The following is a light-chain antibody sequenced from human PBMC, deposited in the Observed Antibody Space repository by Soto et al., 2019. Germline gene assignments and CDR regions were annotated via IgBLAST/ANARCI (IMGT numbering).Light chain of an antibody. CDR3: QQYNNWPPIT. Sequence: EIVMTQSPVTLSVSPGERATLSCRASQSVSSSYLAWYQQKPGQAPRLLIYGASSRATGIPDRFSGSGSGTDFTLTISRLEPEDFAVYYCQQYNNWPPITFGQGTRLEIK. CDR2: GAS. CDR1: QSVSSSY. V-gene: IGKV3-20*01. J-gene: IGKJ5*01.